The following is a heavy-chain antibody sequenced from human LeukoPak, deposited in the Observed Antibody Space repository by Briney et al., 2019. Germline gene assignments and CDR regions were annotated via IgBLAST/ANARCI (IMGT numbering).Heavy chain of an antibody. D-gene: IGHD5-18*01. Sequence: GGSLRLSCAASGFTFSDYYMSWIRQTPGKGLEWVSYISSSGSTIYYADSVKGRFTISRDNAKNSLYLQMNSLRAEDTAVYYCARNKKGDRYTYGHDYWGQGTLVTVSS. CDR3: ARNKKGDRYTYGHDY. CDR2: ISSSGSTI. J-gene: IGHJ4*02. CDR1: GFTFSDYY. V-gene: IGHV3-11*04.